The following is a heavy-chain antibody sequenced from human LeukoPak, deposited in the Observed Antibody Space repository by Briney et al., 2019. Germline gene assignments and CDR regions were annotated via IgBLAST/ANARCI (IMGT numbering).Heavy chain of an antibody. V-gene: IGHV4-30-4*01. CDR2: INKKGGT. CDR3: AREHKSYGDYPYYFDS. D-gene: IGHD4-17*01. CDR1: SDSISSGDYY. Sequence: SETLSLTCTVSSDSISSGDYYWSWIRQPAGKGLEFIGYINKKGGTFYNPPLKSRVSISIDTSKNQFPLKLTSVTAADTAVYFCAREHKSYGDYPYYFDSWGQGTLVTVSS. J-gene: IGHJ4*02.